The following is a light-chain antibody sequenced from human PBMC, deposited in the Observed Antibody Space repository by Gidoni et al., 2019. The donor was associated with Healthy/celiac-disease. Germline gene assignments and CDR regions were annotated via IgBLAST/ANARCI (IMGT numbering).Light chain of an antibody. J-gene: IGLJ3*02. CDR2: DVS. CDR3: SSYTSSSTLV. Sequence: QSALTQPASVSGPPGQSITIPCTGTSSDVGGYNYVSWYQQHPGKAPKLMIYDVSNRHSGVSKRCSGSKSGNTASLTISGLQAEDEADDYCSSYTSSSTLVFGGGTKLTVL. CDR1: SSDVGGYNY. V-gene: IGLV2-14*03.